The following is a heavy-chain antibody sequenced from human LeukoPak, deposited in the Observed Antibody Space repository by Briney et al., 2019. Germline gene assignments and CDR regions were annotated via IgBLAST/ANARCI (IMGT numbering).Heavy chain of an antibody. CDR3: ARQTAMGRSGDY. V-gene: IGHV5-51*01. J-gene: IGHJ4*02. D-gene: IGHD7-27*01. CDR2: IDPSVSDI. Sequence: GESLKISCKASGYSFTSYWIGWVRQMPGKGLEWMGIIDPSVSDIRYTPSFQGQVTISADKSLSTAYLQWNSLKASDTAIYYCARQTAMGRSGDYWGQGTLVSVSS. CDR1: GYSFTSYW.